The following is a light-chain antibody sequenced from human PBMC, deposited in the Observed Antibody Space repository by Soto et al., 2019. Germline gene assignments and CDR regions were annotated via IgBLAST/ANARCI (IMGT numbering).Light chain of an antibody. J-gene: IGLJ2*01. CDR1: SSNIGSNT. CDR3: AAWDDSLNGVV. Sequence: QSVLTQPPSASGTPGQRVTISCSGSSSNIGSNTVNWYQQLPGTAPKLLIYSNNHRPSGVPDRFSGSKSGTSASLAISGLRSEDEADYYCAAWDDSLNGVVFGGGTKLTVL. CDR2: SNN. V-gene: IGLV1-44*01.